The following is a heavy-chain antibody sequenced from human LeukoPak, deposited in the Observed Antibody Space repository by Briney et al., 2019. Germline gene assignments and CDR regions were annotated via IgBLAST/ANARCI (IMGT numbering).Heavy chain of an antibody. J-gene: IGHJ4*02. CDR1: GVTFSSDA. Sequence: GRSLRLSCAASGVTFSSDAMHWVRQPPGRGLEWVAFISYDANVKRYADPVKGRFPISRDNSKNTVYLQMSSLRPEDTAAYHCAKDRSTTWACDYWGQGTLVTVPS. V-gene: IGHV3-30*15. CDR2: ISYDANVK. D-gene: IGHD6-13*01. CDR3: AKDRSTTWACDY.